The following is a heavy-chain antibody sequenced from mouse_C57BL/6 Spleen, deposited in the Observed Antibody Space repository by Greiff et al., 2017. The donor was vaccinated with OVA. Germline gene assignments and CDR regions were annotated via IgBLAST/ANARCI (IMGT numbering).Heavy chain of an antibody. D-gene: IGHD1-1*01. V-gene: IGHV1-82*01. CDR2: IYPGDGDT. CDR3: ASITTVVAHFDY. CDR1: GYAFSSSW. J-gene: IGHJ2*01. Sequence: QVHVKQSGPELVKPGASVKISCKASGYAFSSSWMNWVKQRPGKGLEWIGRIYPGDGDTNYNGKFKGKATLTADKSSSTAYMQLSSLTSEDSAVYFCASITTVVAHFDYWGQGTTLTVSS.